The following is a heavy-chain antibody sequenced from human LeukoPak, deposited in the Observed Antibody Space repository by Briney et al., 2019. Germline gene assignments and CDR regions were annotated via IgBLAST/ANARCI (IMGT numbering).Heavy chain of an antibody. CDR2: ISGSGGST. CDR1: GFTFSSYA. V-gene: IGHV3-23*01. D-gene: IGHD2-15*01. J-gene: IGHJ6*02. CDR3: ANSAVVVVAATDYYYGMDV. Sequence: PGGSLRLSCAASGFTFSSYAMSWVRQAPGKGLEWVSAISGSGGSTYYADSVKGRFTISRDNSKNTLYLQMTSLRAEDTAVYYCANSAVVVVAATDYYYGMDVWGQGTTVTVSS.